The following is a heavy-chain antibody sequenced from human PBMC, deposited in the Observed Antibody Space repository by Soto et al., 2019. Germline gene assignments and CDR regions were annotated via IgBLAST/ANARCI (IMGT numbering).Heavy chain of an antibody. V-gene: IGHV1-18*01. CDR2: ISAYNGNT. CDR3: ARAVPLYYGSGSCAY. J-gene: IGHJ4*02. D-gene: IGHD3-10*01. Sequence: ASVKVSCKASGYTFTSYGISWVRQAPGQGLEWMGWISAYNGNTNYAQKFQGRVTMTRNTSISTAYMELSSVRSEDTAVYYCARAVPLYYGSGSCAYWGQGTLVTVSS. CDR1: GYTFTSYG.